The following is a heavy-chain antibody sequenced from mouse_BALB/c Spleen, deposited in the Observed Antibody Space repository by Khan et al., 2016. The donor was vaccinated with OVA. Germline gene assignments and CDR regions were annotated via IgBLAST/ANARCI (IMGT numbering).Heavy chain of an antibody. CDR1: GHTFTKYG. CDR3: ARPPYISYVMDN. J-gene: IGHJ4*01. D-gene: IGHD2-10*01. CDR2: INTYTGEP. V-gene: IGHV9-3-1*01. Sequence: QIQLVQSGPELKKPGETVKISCKASGHTFTKYGMNWVKQAPGKGLKWMGWINTYTGEPTYADDFNGRFAFSLATSSSTAYLQINNLKNEYTDTDFCARPPYISYVMDNWGQGTSVTVSA.